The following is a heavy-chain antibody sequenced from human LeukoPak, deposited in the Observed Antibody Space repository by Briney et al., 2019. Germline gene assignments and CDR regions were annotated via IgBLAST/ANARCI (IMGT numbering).Heavy chain of an antibody. J-gene: IGHJ4*02. CDR3: ARHGGLRLGELSFADLVFDY. CDR2: IFHSGST. Sequence: SETLPLTCSVSGYSISDGYYWGWIRQPPGKGLEWVGSIFHSGSTSYNLSLRNRLTLSVDTSKNQFSLKLSSVTAADTAVYYCARHGGLRLGELSFADLVFDYWGQGTLVTVSS. V-gene: IGHV4-38-2*02. D-gene: IGHD3-16*02. CDR1: GYSISDGYY.